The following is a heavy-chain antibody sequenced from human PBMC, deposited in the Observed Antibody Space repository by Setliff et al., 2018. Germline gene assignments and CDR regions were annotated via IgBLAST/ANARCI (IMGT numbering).Heavy chain of an antibody. D-gene: IGHD2-2*01. CDR2: ISHEGNP. CDR1: GVSVNSLTW. V-gene: IGHV4-28*03. Sequence: ASETLSLTCTVSGVSVNSLTWWCWVRHTPGKGVEWIGFISHEGNPKFNPSVNYNPSLKSRITMSIDKSKNKFSLNLRSVTAADTAVDYCTIGGERYHTANWGQGALVTVSS. J-gene: IGHJ4*02. CDR3: TIGGERYHTAN.